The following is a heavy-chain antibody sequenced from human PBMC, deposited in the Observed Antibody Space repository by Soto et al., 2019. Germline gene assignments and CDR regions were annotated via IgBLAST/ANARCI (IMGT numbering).Heavy chain of an antibody. CDR3: ARESAMVTG. J-gene: IGHJ4*02. D-gene: IGHD5-18*01. Sequence: SETLSLTCTVSGGSIISSSYYWGWIRQPPGKGLEWIGSIYYSGSTYYNPSLKSRVTIPVDTPKNQFSLKLSSVTAADTAVYYCARESAMVTGWGQGTLVTV. CDR1: GGSIISSSYY. CDR2: IYYSGST. V-gene: IGHV4-39*02.